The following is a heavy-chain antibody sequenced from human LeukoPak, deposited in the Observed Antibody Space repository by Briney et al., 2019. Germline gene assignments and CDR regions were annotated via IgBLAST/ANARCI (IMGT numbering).Heavy chain of an antibody. CDR3: ARLHPAGYYDFWSGSPDY. CDR2: IYHSGST. J-gene: IGHJ4*02. D-gene: IGHD3-3*01. CDR1: GYSISSGYY. V-gene: IGHV4-38-2*01. Sequence: NASETLSLTCAVSGYSISSGYYWGWIRQPPGKGLEWIGSIYHSGSTYYNPSLKSRVTISVDTSKNQFSLKLSSVTAADTAVYYCARLHPAGYYDFWSGSPDYWGQGTLVTVSS.